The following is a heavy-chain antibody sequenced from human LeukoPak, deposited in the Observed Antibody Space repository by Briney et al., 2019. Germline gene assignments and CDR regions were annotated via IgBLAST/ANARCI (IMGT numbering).Heavy chain of an antibody. CDR2: INHNGNVN. J-gene: IGHJ6*02. CDR3: ARGGGLDV. CDR1: GFTLSSYW. D-gene: IGHD3-16*01. V-gene: IGHV3-7*03. Sequence: GGSLRLSCAASGFTLSSYWMNWARQAPGKGLEWVASINHNGNVNYYVDSVKGRFTISRDNARNSLYLQMSNLRAEDTAVYFCARGGGLDVWGQGATVTVSS.